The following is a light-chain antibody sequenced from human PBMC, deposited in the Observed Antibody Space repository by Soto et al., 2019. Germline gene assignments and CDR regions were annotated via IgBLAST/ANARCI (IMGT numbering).Light chain of an antibody. CDR2: GAS. CDR3: QQYVSWT. CDR1: QSISTSH. Sequence: EIVLTQSPGTLSLSPGERATLSCRASQSISTSHLAWYQQKPGQAPRLLIYGASSRATGIPDRFSGSGSGTDFTLTISGLEPEDSAIYYCQQYVSWTFGQGTKVEIK. V-gene: IGKV3-20*01. J-gene: IGKJ1*01.